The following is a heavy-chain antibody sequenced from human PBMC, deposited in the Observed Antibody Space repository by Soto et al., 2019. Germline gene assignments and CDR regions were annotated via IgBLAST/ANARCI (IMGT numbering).Heavy chain of an antibody. CDR2: IYYSGST. J-gene: IGHJ5*02. V-gene: IGHV4-30-4*01. CDR3: ARDGGFFGIYGQFDP. D-gene: IGHD3-10*01. CDR1: GGSISSGDYY. Sequence: SETLSLTCTVSGGSISSGDYYWNWIRQPPGKGLEWIGYIYYSGSTYYNPSLKSRVTISVDTSKKQFSLKLSSVTAADTAVYYCARDGGFFGIYGQFDPWGQGTLVTVSS.